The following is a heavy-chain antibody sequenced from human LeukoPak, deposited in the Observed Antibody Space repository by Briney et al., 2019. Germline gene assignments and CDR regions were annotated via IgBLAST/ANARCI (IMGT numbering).Heavy chain of an antibody. CDR2: IYYSWST. D-gene: IGHD3-10*01. Sequence: SDTLSLTCTVSGGSSSSNYGSWIRGPTGKGLEWIVYIYYSWSTNYNRSLKSRVTISVDTSKNQFSLKLSSVTAADTAVYYCARIIEYYGPYYYYMDVWGKGTTVTISS. CDR1: GGSSSSNY. V-gene: IGHV4-59*07. J-gene: IGHJ6*03. CDR3: ARIIEYYGPYYYYMDV.